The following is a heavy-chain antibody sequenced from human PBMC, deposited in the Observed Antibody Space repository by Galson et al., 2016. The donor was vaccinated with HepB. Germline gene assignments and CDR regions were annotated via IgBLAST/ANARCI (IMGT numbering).Heavy chain of an antibody. V-gene: IGHV4-61*01. CDR3: AGDRRPYDSDSSGYLDYAFHI. J-gene: IGHJ3*02. Sequence: TLSLTCTVSGGSVSSGSYYWSWIRQPPGKGLEWIGNIYYIVSTHYNPSLKSRVTISVDTSKNQFSLKLSSVTAADTAVYYCAGDRRPYDSDSSGYLDYAFHIWGKGTMVTVSS. D-gene: IGHD3-22*01. CDR2: IYYIVST. CDR1: GGSVSSGSYY.